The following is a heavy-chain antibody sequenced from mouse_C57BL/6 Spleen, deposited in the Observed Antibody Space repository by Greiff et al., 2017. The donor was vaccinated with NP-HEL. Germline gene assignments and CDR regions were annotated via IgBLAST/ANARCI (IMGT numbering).Heavy chain of an antibody. CDR2: INPSNGGT. Sequence: QVQLQQSGTELVKPGASVKLSCKASGYTFTSYWMHWVKQRPGQGLEWIGNINPSNGGTNYNEKFKSKATLTVDKSSSTAYMQLSSLTSEDSAVYYCARARESYYSNSWFAYWGQGTLVTVSA. CDR3: ARARESYYSNSWFAY. J-gene: IGHJ3*01. D-gene: IGHD2-5*01. CDR1: GYTFTSYW. V-gene: IGHV1-53*01.